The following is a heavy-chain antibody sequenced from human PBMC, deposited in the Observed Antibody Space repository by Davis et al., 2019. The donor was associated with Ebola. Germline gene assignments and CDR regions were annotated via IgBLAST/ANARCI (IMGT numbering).Heavy chain of an antibody. Sequence: GESLKISCSSSSFPFTTYYMSWVRQAPGKGLEWVSVIYSGGSTYYADSVKGRFTISRDNAKNSLYLQMNSLRAEDTAVYYCAYGHGWLQLLHYWGQGTLVTVSA. CDR1: SFPFTTYY. D-gene: IGHD5-24*01. CDR2: IYSGGST. V-gene: IGHV3-66*01. J-gene: IGHJ4*02. CDR3: AYGHGWLQLLHY.